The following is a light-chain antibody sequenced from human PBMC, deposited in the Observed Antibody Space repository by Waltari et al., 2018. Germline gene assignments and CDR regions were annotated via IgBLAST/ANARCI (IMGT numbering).Light chain of an antibody. CDR1: TSNIGAGYD. CDR3: CSYVGSNTYWV. J-gene: IGLJ3*02. Sequence: QSVLTQPPSVSGAPGPRVSISCTGSTSNIGAGYDVHWYQQGPGKAPKLIIYGTNTRPLGVPDRFFGSQYGTSASLAIIGLQAEDEGDYYCCSYVGSNTYWVFGGGTKLTVL. V-gene: IGLV1-40*01. CDR2: GTN.